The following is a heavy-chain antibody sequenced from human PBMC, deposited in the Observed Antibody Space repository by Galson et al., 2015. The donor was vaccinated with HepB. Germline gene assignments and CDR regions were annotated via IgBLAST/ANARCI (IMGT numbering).Heavy chain of an antibody. CDR1: GGTFSSYA. D-gene: IGHD4-23*01. CDR2: IIPILGIA. CDR3: ARDISAGVGNDY. Sequence: SVKVSCKASGGTFSSYAISWVRQAPGQGLEWMGRIIPILGIANYAQKFQGRVTITADKSTSTAYMGLSSLRSEDTAVYYCARDISAGVGNDYWGQGTLVTVSS. J-gene: IGHJ4*02. V-gene: IGHV1-69*04.